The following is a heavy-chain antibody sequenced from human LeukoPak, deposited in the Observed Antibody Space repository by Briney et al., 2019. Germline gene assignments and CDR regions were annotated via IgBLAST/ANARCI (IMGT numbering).Heavy chain of an antibody. CDR1: GYTFTSYA. Sequence: ASVKVSCKASGYTFTSYAMNWVRRAPGQGLEWTGWINTNTGNPTYAQGFTGRFVFSLDTSVSTAYLQISSLKAEDTAVYYCARWVVDYYYGMDVWGQGTTVTVSS. V-gene: IGHV7-4-1*02. J-gene: IGHJ6*02. CDR2: INTNTGNP. D-gene: IGHD2-15*01. CDR3: ARWVVDYYYGMDV.